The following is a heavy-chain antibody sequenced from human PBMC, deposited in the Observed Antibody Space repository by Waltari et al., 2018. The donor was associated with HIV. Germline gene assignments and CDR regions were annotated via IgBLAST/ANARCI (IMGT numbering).Heavy chain of an antibody. CDR2: ISANAGRA. CDR3: AKHSSGWYRGHYPIDV. J-gene: IGHJ6*02. V-gene: IGHV3-23*01. Sequence: EVQLLESGGGFVQPGGSLRLSCAAYNFTLDTSAMTWVRRAPGKGLEWVAIISANAGRAYYADSLEGRFTVSRENSNNTIYLQMNNLTAEDTAVYYCAKHSSGWYRGHYPIDVWGQGTTVTVSS. D-gene: IGHD6-19*01. CDR1: NFTLDTSA.